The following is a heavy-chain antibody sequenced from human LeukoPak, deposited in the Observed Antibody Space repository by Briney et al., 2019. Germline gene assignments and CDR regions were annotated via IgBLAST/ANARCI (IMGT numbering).Heavy chain of an antibody. CDR2: IYYSGST. CDR3: ARQIGADTPSTAALDI. D-gene: IGHD1-26*01. CDR1: GGSISSSSYY. Sequence: PSETLSLTCTVSGGSISSSSYYWGWIRQPPGKGLEWIGSIYYSGSTYYNPSLKSRVTISVDTSKNQFSLKLSSVTAADTAVYYCARQIGADTPSTAALDIWGQGTMVTVSS. J-gene: IGHJ3*02. V-gene: IGHV4-39*01.